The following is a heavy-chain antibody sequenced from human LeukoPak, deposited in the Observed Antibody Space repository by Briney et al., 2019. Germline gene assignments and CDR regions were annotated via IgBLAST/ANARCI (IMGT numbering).Heavy chain of an antibody. V-gene: IGHV1-69*04. Sequence: VASVKVSCKASGGTFSSYAISWVRQAPGQGLEWMGRIIPILGIANYAQKFQGRVTITADKSTSTAYMELSSLRSEDTAVYYCARVVALPAAPGDYYYGMDVWGQGTTVTVSS. CDR2: IIPILGIA. CDR1: GGTFSSYA. J-gene: IGHJ6*02. CDR3: ARVVALPAAPGDYYYGMDV. D-gene: IGHD2-2*01.